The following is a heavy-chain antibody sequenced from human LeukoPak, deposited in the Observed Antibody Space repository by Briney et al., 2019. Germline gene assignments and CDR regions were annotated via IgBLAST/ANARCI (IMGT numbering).Heavy chain of an antibody. CDR3: ARGFIAGPFDS. CDR1: GFTFDDYA. CDR2: INWNSDKT. V-gene: IGHV3-20*04. J-gene: IGHJ4*02. D-gene: IGHD6-13*01. Sequence: GGSLRLSCAASGFTFDDYAMHWVRQAPGKGLEWVSGINWNSDKTGYADSVKGRFTISRDNAKNSLYLQMISLRGEDTALYYCARGFIAGPFDSWGQGTLVTVSS.